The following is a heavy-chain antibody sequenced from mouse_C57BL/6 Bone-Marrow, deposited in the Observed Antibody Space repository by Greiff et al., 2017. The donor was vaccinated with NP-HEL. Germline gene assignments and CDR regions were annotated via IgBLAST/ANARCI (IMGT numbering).Heavy chain of an antibody. D-gene: IGHD1-1*01. CDR2: IYWDDDK. CDR1: GFSLSTSGMG. J-gene: IGHJ1*03. V-gene: IGHV8-12*01. CDR3: ARSIYYYGSNWYFDV. Sequence: ESGPGILQSSQTLSLTCSFSGFSLSTSGMGVSWIRQPSGKGLEWLAHIYWDDDKRYNPSLKSRLTISKDTSRNQVFLKITSVDTADTATYYCARSIYYYGSNWYFDVWGTGTTVTVSS.